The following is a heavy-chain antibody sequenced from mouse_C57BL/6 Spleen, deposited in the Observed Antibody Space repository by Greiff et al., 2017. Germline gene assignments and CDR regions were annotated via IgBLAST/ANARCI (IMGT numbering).Heavy chain of an antibody. V-gene: IGHV1-52*01. CDR2: IDPSDSEI. CDR3: TRCRDSSGYYAMDY. CDR1: GYSFTSYW. D-gene: IGHD3-2*02. Sequence: VKLQQPGAELVRPASSVKLSCKASGYSFTSYWMHWVKQRPIQGLEWIGNIDPSDSEIHYKSKFKDKGILTVNKSSSTAYMQLRSLTSDVSAVYYCTRCRDSSGYYAMDYWGQGTSVTVSS. J-gene: IGHJ4*01.